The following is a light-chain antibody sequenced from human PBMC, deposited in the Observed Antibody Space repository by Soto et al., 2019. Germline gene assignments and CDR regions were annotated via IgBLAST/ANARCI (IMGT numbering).Light chain of an antibody. CDR1: SSDVGGYNY. CDR2: EVS. V-gene: IGLV2-14*01. J-gene: IGLJ1*01. Sequence: QSALTQPASVSGSPGQSITISCTGTSSDVGGYNYVCWYQHHPGKAPKLIISEVSNRPSGVSDRFSGSKSGNTASLTISGLQPEDEADYYCTSFTSSTTYVFGTGIKVTVL. CDR3: TSFTSSTTYV.